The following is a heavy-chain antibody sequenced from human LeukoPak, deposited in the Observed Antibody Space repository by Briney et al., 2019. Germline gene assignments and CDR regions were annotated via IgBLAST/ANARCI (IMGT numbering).Heavy chain of an antibody. CDR1: GGSISSYV. Sequence: SSETLSLTCTASGGSISSYVWSWVRQPPGKGLEWIGYIYYSGSTNYNPSLKSRVTMSVDTAKTRFYLKLSTVTAADTAGYYCARIDRAVAGTIDYWGQGTLVTVSS. CDR3: ARIDRAVAGTIDY. CDR2: IYYSGST. V-gene: IGHV4-59*08. J-gene: IGHJ4*02. D-gene: IGHD6-19*01.